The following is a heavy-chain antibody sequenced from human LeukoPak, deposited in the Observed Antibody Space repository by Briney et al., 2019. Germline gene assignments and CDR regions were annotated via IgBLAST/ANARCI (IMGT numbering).Heavy chain of an antibody. CDR1: GFTFSSYA. V-gene: IGHV3-23*01. CDR2: ISGSGGST. D-gene: IGHD6-19*01. J-gene: IGHJ2*01. Sequence: PGGSLRLSCAASGFTFSSYAVSWVRQAPGKGLEWVSAISGSGGSTYYADSVKGRFTISRDNSKNTLYLQMNSLGAEDTAVYYCAKAFTQWLVDWYFDLWGRGTLVTVSS. CDR3: AKAFTQWLVDWYFDL.